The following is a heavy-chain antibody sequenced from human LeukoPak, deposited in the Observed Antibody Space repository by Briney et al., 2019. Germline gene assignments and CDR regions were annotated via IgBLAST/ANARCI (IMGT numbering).Heavy chain of an antibody. CDR1: GGSISSYY. CDR2: IYYSGST. Sequence: SETLSLTCSVSGGSISSYYRSCIRPPPGKGLEYIWYIYYSGSTNYNPYLKSRVTISVDTSKDQFSLNLTSVTAADTAVYYCARLKCISTTCPSRYVMDVWGQGTTVTVSS. CDR3: ARLKCISTTCPSRYVMDV. J-gene: IGHJ6*02. V-gene: IGHV4-59*01. D-gene: IGHD2-2*01.